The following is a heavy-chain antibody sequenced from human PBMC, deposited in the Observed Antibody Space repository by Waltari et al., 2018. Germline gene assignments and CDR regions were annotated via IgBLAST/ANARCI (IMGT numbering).Heavy chain of an antibody. CDR1: GGSISSSRYY. J-gene: IGHJ4*02. CDR2: IFYSGST. V-gene: IGHV4-39*01. CDR3: ARLDNYDAGSYGFDW. D-gene: IGHD3-10*01. Sequence: QLQLQESGPGLVKPSETLSLTCTVSGGSISSSRYYWGWIRQPPGKGLEWIGSIFYSGSTYYNPSLTSRVTVSEETSKNQCSLRLTPVTAADTAVYYCARLDNYDAGSYGFDWWGQGTLVTVSS.